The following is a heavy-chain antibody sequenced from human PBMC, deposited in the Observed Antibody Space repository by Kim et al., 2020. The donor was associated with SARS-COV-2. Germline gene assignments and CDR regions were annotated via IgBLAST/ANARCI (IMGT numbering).Heavy chain of an antibody. CDR1: GFTFSSYV. CDR2: ISYDGSNK. D-gene: IGHD3-9*01. Sequence: GGSLRLSCAASGFTFSSYVMHWVRQAPGKGLEWVAVISYDGSNKYYADSVKGRFTISRDNSKNTLYLQMNSLRAEDTAVYYCARGVVDWSSSDFDYFG. V-gene: IGHV3-30*04. J-gene: IGHJ4*01. CDR3: ARGVVDWSSSDFDY.